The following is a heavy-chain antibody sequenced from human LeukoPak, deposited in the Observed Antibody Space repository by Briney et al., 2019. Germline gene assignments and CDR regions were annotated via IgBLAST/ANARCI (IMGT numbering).Heavy chain of an antibody. CDR3: ARNLRYCSSTSCSWGLYYYYYMDV. CDR1: GESFSGYY. D-gene: IGHD2-2*01. Sequence: SETLSLTCAVYGESFSGYYWSWIRQPPPKGLEWSGEINHSRSTNYNPSLKSRVTISVDTSKNQFSLKLSSVTAADTAVYYCARNLRYCSSTSCSWGLYYYYYMDVWGKGTTVTVSS. CDR2: INHSRST. J-gene: IGHJ6*03. V-gene: IGHV4-34*01.